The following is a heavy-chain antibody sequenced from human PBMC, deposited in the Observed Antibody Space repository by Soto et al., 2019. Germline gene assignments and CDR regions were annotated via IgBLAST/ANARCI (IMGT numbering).Heavy chain of an antibody. V-gene: IGHV3-30*04. D-gene: IGHD2-15*01. Sequence: QVQLVESGGGVVQPGGSLRLSCAASGFTFSNSAMHWVRQAPGKGLEWVSYISFDGNNIYYPDSVRGRFTISRDNYKNTLSLQLNSLRAEDIAVYYCAKGCAGDGNCFFFDYWGQGVLVSVSS. CDR2: ISFDGNNI. CDR3: AKGCAGDGNCFFFDY. J-gene: IGHJ4*02. CDR1: GFTFSNSA.